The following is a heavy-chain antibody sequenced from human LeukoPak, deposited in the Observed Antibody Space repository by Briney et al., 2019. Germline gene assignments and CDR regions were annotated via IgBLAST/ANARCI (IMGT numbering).Heavy chain of an antibody. CDR1: GFTFSNYN. CDR2: ISSGGGDT. CDR3: AKAEGATLYYYGVDV. J-gene: IGHJ6*02. Sequence: GGSLRLSCAASGFTFSNYNMNWVRQAPGKGLEWVSTISSGGGDTYIADSVKGRFTISRDSSKYTLYLQMNRLRADDTAVYYCAKAEGATLYYYGVDVWGQGTTVTVSS. V-gene: IGHV3-23*01.